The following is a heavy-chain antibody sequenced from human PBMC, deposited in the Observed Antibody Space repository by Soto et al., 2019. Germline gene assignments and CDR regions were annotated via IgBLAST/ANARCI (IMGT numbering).Heavy chain of an antibody. CDR3: AKDIFGWGLREFDN. J-gene: IGHJ3*02. D-gene: IGHD2-21*01. Sequence: GGSLRLSCAASGFTFDNYAMHWVRQAPGKGLEWVSGISCNSSNIGYADSVKGRFTISRDNAKNSLYLQMNSLRAEDTALYYCAKDIFGWGLREFDNWGQGTMVTVSS. V-gene: IGHV3-9*01. CDR2: ISCNSSNI. CDR1: GFTFDNYA.